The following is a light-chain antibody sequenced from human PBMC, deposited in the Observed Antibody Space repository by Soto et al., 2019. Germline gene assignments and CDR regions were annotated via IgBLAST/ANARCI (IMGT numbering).Light chain of an antibody. CDR1: PSVSSN. CDR2: GAS. CDR3: QQYNNWPPLT. J-gene: IGKJ4*01. Sequence: IVMTQSQATLSVSPCERATLSFSASPSVSSNLAWYQQKPGQAPRLPIYGASTRATGIPARFSGSGSGTEFTLTISSLQSEDFAVYYCQQYNNWPPLTFGGGAKVDIK. V-gene: IGKV3-15*01.